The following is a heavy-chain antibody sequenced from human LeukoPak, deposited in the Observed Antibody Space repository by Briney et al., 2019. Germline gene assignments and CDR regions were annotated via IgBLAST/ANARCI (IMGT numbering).Heavy chain of an antibody. J-gene: IGHJ5*02. Sequence: PGGSLRLSCAASGFMFSSNWMSWVRLAPGKGLEWVANIKEDGTETYYVDSVKGRFTISRDNAKNSLYLQMNSLRAEDTAVYYCANNFVPSRSWGQGTLVTVSS. CDR1: GFMFSSNW. D-gene: IGHD1-1*01. CDR2: IKEDGTET. CDR3: ANNFVPSRS. V-gene: IGHV3-7*03.